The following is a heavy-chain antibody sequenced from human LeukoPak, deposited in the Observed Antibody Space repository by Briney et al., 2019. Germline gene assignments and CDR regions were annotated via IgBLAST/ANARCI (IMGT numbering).Heavy chain of an antibody. V-gene: IGHV4-59*08. J-gene: IGHJ4*02. Sequence: PSETLSLTCSVSGGSISSYYRYWIRQPPAKGLEGIGSIYYSGSTNYNPSLESRVTMSVDTSKNQFCLKVSSVTVADTAVYYCAGRRGDYGWGELDYWGQGTLVTVSS. CDR2: IYYSGST. CDR3: AGRRGDYGWGELDY. CDR1: GGSISSYY. D-gene: IGHD3-10*01.